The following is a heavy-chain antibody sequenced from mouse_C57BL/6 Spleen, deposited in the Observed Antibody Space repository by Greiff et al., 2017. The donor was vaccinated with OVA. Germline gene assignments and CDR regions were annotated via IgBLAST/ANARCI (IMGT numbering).Heavy chain of an antibody. CDR2: ISGGGGNT. J-gene: IGHJ2*01. CDR1: GFTFSSYT. V-gene: IGHV5-9*01. D-gene: IGHD2-1*01. Sequence: EVQLVESGGGLVKPGGSLKLSCAASGFTFSSYTMSWVRQTPEKRLEWVATISGGGGNTYYPDSVKGRFTISRDNAKNTLYLQMSSLRSEDTALYYCARRGNYHVLYYFDYWGQGTTLTVSS. CDR3: ARRGNYHVLYYFDY.